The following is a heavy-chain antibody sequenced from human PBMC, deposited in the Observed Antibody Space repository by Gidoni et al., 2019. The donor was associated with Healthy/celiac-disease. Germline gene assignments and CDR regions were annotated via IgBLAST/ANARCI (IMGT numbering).Heavy chain of an antibody. J-gene: IGHJ4*02. CDR1: GCTCEDYA. CDR3: AKDKSAVAAYFDY. V-gene: IGHV3-9*01. CDR2: ISWNSGII. Sequence: EVQLVEAGGGWVQPGRSLRLSCAASGCTCEDYAMHWVRQAPGKGLGWVSGISWNSGIIGYAGSVKGRFTISRDNAKNSLYLQMNSLRAEDTALYYCAKDKSAVAAYFDYWGQGTLVTVSS. D-gene: IGHD6-19*01.